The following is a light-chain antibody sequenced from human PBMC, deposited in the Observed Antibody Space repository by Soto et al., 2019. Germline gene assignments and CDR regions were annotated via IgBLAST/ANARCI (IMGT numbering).Light chain of an antibody. CDR3: CSHAGSYTYV. CDR2: DVT. Sequence: VLTQPRSVSGAPGQSLTISCPGNSSVVGGYNYVSWYQQYPGKVPKLMIYDVTKRPSGVPDRFSGSKSGNTASLTISGLQAEDEADYYCCSHAGSYTYVFGTGTKVTVL. CDR1: SSVVGGYNY. J-gene: IGLJ1*01. V-gene: IGLV2-11*01.